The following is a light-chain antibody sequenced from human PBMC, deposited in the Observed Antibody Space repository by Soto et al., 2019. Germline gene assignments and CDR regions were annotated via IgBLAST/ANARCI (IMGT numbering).Light chain of an antibody. CDR1: QSVSSSY. J-gene: IGKJ5*01. CDR3: QQANSFPST. Sequence: EMVMTQSPATLSLSPGERASLSCRASQSVSSSYLSWYQQKPGQAPRLLIYGASGRATGIPDRFSGSGSGTDFTLTISSLQPEDFATYYCQQANSFPSTFGQGTRLEIK. CDR2: GAS. V-gene: IGKV3D-7*01.